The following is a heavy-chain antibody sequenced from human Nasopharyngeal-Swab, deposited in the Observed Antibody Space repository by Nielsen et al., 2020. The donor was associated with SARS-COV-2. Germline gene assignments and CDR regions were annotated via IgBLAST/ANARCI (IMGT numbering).Heavy chain of an antibody. Sequence: ASVKVSCKVSGYTLTELSMHWVRQAPGKGLEWMGGFDPEDGETIYAQKFQGRVTMTEDTSTDTAYMELSSLRSEDTAVYYCARGSYSSGWYVIDYWGQGTLVTVSS. J-gene: IGHJ4*02. CDR1: GYTLTELS. CDR3: ARGSYSSGWYVIDY. CDR2: FDPEDGET. V-gene: IGHV1-24*01. D-gene: IGHD6-19*01.